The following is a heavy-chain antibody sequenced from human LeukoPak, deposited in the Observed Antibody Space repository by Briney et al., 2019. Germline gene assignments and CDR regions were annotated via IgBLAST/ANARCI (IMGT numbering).Heavy chain of an antibody. CDR3: ARGVVVPAAKVKPTRNYYYYMDV. D-gene: IGHD2-2*01. CDR1: GGTFSSYT. CDR2: IIPILGIA. V-gene: IGHV1-69*02. J-gene: IGHJ6*03. Sequence: ASVKVSCKASGGTFSSYTISWVRQAPGQGLEWMGRIIPILGIANYAQKFQGRVTITADKSTSTAYMELSSLRSQASAGYFCARGVVVPAAKVKPTRNYYYYMDVWGKGTTVTVSS.